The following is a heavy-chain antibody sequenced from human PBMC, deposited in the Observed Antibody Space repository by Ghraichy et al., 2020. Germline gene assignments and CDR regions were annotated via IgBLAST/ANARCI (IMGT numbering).Heavy chain of an antibody. V-gene: IGHV3-23*01. D-gene: IGHD3-3*01. CDR2: ISGSGGST. Sequence: GGSLRLSCAASGFTFSSYAMSWVRQAPGKGLEWVSAISGSGGSTYYADSVKGRFTISRDNSKNTLYLQMNSLRAEDTAVYYCARSGLYYDFWSGYLPEPSWGQGTLVTVSS. J-gene: IGHJ5*02. CDR1: GFTFSSYA. CDR3: ARSGLYYDFWSGYLPEPS.